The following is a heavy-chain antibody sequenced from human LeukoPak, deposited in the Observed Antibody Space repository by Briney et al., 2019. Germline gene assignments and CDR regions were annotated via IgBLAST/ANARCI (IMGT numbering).Heavy chain of an antibody. CDR1: GGSFSGYY. Sequence: SETLSLTCAVYGGSFSGYYWSWIRQPPGKGLEWIGEINHSGSTNYNPSLKSRVTISVDTSRNRFSLRLSSVTAADTAVYYCARQQHHAYYYFDYWGQGTPVTVSS. J-gene: IGHJ4*02. CDR3: ARQQHHAYYYFDY. D-gene: IGHD3-16*01. CDR2: INHSGST. V-gene: IGHV4-34*01.